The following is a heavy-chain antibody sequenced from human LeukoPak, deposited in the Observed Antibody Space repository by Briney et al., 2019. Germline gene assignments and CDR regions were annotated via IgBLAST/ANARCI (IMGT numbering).Heavy chain of an antibody. Sequence: TSETLSLTCTVSGGSISSYYWSWIRQPPGKGLEWIGYIYYSGTTNYNPSLKSRVTISVDTSKNQFSLKLSSVTAADTAVYYCARGVYIAAAQYAYWGQGTLVAVSS. V-gene: IGHV4-59*01. CDR1: GGSISSYY. CDR3: ARGVYIAAAQYAY. D-gene: IGHD6-13*01. J-gene: IGHJ4*02. CDR2: IYYSGTT.